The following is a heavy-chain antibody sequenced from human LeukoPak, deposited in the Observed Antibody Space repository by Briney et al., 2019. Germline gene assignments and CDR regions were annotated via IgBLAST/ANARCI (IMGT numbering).Heavy chain of an antibody. J-gene: IGHJ4*02. V-gene: IGHV3-48*02. D-gene: IGHD3-10*01. CDR3: ARGVYGSDY. CDR2: ISGSSDII. CDR1: GFTFTTYS. Sequence: GGSLRLSCAASGFTFTTYSMTWVRQAPGKGLEWVSYISGSSDIIYYADSVKGRFAISRDNAKNSLYLQMNSLRDEDTAVYYCARGVYGSDYWGQGTLVTVSS.